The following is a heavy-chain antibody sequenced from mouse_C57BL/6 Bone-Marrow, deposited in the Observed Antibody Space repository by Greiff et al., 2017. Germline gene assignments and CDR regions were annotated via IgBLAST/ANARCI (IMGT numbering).Heavy chain of an antibody. CDR2: VYPGSGSI. CDR3: GRHAGDYDSGNPYWYFDV. D-gene: IGHD1-1*01. J-gene: IGHJ1*03. CDR1: GYTFTEYT. V-gene: IGHV1-62-2*01. Sequence: VQLQQSGAELVKPGASVKLSCKASGYTFTEYTIHWVKQRPGQGLEWIGWVYPGSGSIKYNEKLKDKATLTADKSSSTVYMELSRLTSEDSAFYLSGRHAGDYDSGNPYWYFDVWGTGTTVTVSA.